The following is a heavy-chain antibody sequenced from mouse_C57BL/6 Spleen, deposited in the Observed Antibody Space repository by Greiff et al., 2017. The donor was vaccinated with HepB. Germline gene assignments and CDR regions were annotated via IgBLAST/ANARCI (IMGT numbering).Heavy chain of an antibody. J-gene: IGHJ2*01. CDR1: GYTFTDYE. CDR3: TRGGIEGDYADY. Sequence: QVQLQQSGAELVRPGASVTLSCKASGYTFTDYEMHWVKQTPVHGLEWIGAIDPETGGTAYNQKFKGKAILTADKSSSTAYMELRSLTSEDSAVYYCTRGGIEGDYADYWGQGTTLTVSS. V-gene: IGHV1-15*01. CDR2: IDPETGGT.